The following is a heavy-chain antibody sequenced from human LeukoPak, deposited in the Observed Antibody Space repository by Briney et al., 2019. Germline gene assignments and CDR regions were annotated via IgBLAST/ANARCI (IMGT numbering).Heavy chain of an antibody. Sequence: PSETLSLTCAVYGGSFSGYYWSWIRQPPGKGLEWVGEINQSGRTNYNTSLKRRITISVDTSKNQFSLKLSSVTAADTAVYYCARGHTDIVVVPAAYWIDYWGQGTLVTVSS. V-gene: IGHV4-34*01. D-gene: IGHD2-2*01. CDR3: ARGHTDIVVVPAAYWIDY. CDR1: GGSFSGYY. J-gene: IGHJ4*02. CDR2: INQSGRT.